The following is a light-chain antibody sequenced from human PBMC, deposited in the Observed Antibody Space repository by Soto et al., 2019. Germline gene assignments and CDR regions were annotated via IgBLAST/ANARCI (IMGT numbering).Light chain of an antibody. CDR3: QQYYDLPYT. V-gene: IGKV1-33*01. CDR2: DAS. CDR1: QDISNY. J-gene: IGKJ2*01. Sequence: DIQMTQSPSSLSASVGDRVTITCQASQDISNYLNWYQQKPGKAPKLLIYDASNLQTGVPSRFSGGGSGTDFTFTISSLQPEDVATYFYQQYYDLPYTFGQGTKLEIK.